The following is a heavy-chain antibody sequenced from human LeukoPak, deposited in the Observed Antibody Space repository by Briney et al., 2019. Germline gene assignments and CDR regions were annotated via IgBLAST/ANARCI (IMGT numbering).Heavy chain of an antibody. CDR2: IIPIFGTA. Sequence: ASVKVSCKASGGTFSSYAISWVRQAPGQGLEWMGGIIPIFGTANYAQKFQGRVTMTRDTSTSTVYMELSSLRSEDTAVYYCARDGAGDYDSSGYYPTGYFDYWGQGTLVTVSS. CDR1: GGTFSSYA. D-gene: IGHD3-22*01. J-gene: IGHJ4*02. CDR3: ARDGAGDYDSSGYYPTGYFDY. V-gene: IGHV1-69*05.